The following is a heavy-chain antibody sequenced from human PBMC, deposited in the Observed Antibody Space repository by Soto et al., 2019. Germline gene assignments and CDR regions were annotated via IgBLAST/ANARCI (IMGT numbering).Heavy chain of an antibody. Sequence: SETLSLTCAVSGGSISSSNWWSWVRQPPGKGLEWIGEIYHSGSTNYNPSLKSRVTISVDKSKNQFSLKLSSVTAADTAVYYCARREGDLIRWSYYYYGMDVWGQGTTVTVSS. J-gene: IGHJ6*02. V-gene: IGHV4-4*02. CDR2: IYHSGST. CDR3: ARREGDLIRWSYYYYGMDV. D-gene: IGHD2-21*02. CDR1: GGSISSSNW.